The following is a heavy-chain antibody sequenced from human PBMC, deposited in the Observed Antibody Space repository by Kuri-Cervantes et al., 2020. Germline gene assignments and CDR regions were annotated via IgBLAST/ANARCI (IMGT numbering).Heavy chain of an antibody. D-gene: IGHD6-25*01. Sequence: EVKLEQSGAELVKPGASVKLSCTASGFNIKDYYMHWVKQRTEQGLEWIGRIDPEDGETKYAPKFQGKATITADTSSNTAYLQLSSLTSEDTAVYYCARLGRGYWGQGTTLTVSS. CDR2: IDPEDGET. CDR3: ARLGRGY. CDR1: GFNIKDYY. J-gene: IGHJ6*02. V-gene: IGHV1-69-2*01.